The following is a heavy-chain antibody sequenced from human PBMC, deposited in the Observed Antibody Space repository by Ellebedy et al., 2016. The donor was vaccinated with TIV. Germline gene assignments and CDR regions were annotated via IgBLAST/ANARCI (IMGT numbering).Heavy chain of an antibody. CDR1: GGSISSATYY. J-gene: IGHJ4*02. CDR2: IYYGGNT. D-gene: IGHD6-19*01. Sequence: SETLSLTCSVSGGSISSATYYWGWIRQPPGTGLEWIGDIYYGGNTYYNPSLKSRVTITVDTSNNQFFLRLSSVAAADTAVYFCARRAVAATQGAFDNWGQGALVIVSS. V-gene: IGHV4-39*01. CDR3: ARRAVAATQGAFDN.